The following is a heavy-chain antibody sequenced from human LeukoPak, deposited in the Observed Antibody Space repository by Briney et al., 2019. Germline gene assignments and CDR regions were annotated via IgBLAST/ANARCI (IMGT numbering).Heavy chain of an antibody. CDR2: IYYSGST. Sequence: SETLSLTCTVSGGSIRSYYWSWIRQPPGKGLEWIGYIYYSGSTNYNPSLNSRVTISVDMSKNQFSLKVSSVTAADTAVYYCAGWELLHGMDVWGQGTTVTVSS. V-gene: IGHV4-59*01. D-gene: IGHD1-26*01. J-gene: IGHJ6*02. CDR1: GGSIRSYY. CDR3: AGWELLHGMDV.